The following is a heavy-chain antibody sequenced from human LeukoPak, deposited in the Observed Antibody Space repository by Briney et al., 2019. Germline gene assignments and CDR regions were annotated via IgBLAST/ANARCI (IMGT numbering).Heavy chain of an antibody. J-gene: IGHJ4*02. D-gene: IGHD1-26*01. Sequence: GGSLRLSCAASGLTFSSYGRQRVRQAAGKGLEWVAFIRYYGSNKYYADSVKGRFTISRDNSKNTLYLQMNSLRAEDTAVYYCAKDQRSYYPDYWGQGTLVTVSS. V-gene: IGHV3-30*02. CDR1: GLTFSSYG. CDR3: AKDQRSYYPDY. CDR2: IRYYGSNK.